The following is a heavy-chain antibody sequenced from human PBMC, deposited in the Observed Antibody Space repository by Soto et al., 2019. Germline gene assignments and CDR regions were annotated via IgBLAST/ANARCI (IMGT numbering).Heavy chain of an antibody. CDR2: ISYDGSDK. Sequence: GSLRLSCRVSGFTFNNSGMHWVRQAPGKGLEWMAVISYDGSDKYYADSVKGRVIISRDNSKNTLNLEMNSLRAEDTAIYYCVKDRVPGAYGNYYGMDVWGQGTTVTVSS. D-gene: IGHD5-12*01. J-gene: IGHJ6*02. V-gene: IGHV3-30*18. CDR3: VKDRVPGAYGNYYGMDV. CDR1: GFTFNNSG.